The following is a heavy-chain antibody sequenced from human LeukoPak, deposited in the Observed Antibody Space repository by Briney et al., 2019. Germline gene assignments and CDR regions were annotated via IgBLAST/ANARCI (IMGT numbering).Heavy chain of an antibody. D-gene: IGHD3/OR15-3a*01. CDR2: IRGSGDPA. J-gene: IGHJ4*02. CDR1: GFTFSSYA. CDR3: AKDLSSGTGRGFDY. Sequence: GGSLRLSCAASGFTFSSYAMSWVRQAPNKGLEWVSGIRGSGDPAYYAESVKGRFTIQRDNSKNTLYLNMNSLRAEDTALYYCAKDLSSGTGRGFDYWGQGTLVSVSS. V-gene: IGHV3-23*01.